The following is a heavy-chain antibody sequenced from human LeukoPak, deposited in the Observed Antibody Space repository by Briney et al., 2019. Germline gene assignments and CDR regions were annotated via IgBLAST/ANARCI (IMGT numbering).Heavy chain of an antibody. CDR2: ISGDGGST. D-gene: IGHD1-26*01. CDR1: RFTFDDYA. J-gene: IGHJ3*02. CDR3: AKDVGGSDDAFDI. Sequence: PGGSLRLSCAASRFTFDDYAMHWVRHAPGKGLEWVSLISGDGGSTYYADSVKGRITISRDNSKNSLYLQMNSLRTEDTALYYCAKDVGGSDDAFDIWGQGTMVTVSS. V-gene: IGHV3-43*02.